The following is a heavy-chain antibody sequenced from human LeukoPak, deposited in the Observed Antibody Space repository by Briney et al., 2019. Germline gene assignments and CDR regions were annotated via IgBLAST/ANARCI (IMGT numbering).Heavy chain of an antibody. V-gene: IGHV4-34*01. CDR1: GGSFSGYY. CDR3: ARILVVVPAAIDV. D-gene: IGHD2-2*01. CDR2: INHSGST. Sequence: LETLSLTCAVYGGSFSGYYWSWIRQPPGKGLEWIGEINHSGSTNYNPSLKSRVTISVDTSKNQFSLKLSSVTAADTAVYYCARILVVVPAAIDVWGQGTTVTVSS. J-gene: IGHJ6*02.